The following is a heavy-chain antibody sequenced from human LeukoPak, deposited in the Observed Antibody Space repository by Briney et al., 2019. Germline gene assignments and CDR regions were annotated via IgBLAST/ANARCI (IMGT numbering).Heavy chain of an antibody. D-gene: IGHD3-10*01. Sequence: SSETLSLTCTVSGGSISSYYWSWIRQPPGKGLEWIGYIYYSGSTNYNPSLKSRVTISVDTSKNQFSLKLSSVTAADTAVYYCARGTLWFGASWHFDYWGQGTLVTVSS. CDR2: IYYSGST. J-gene: IGHJ4*02. V-gene: IGHV4-59*01. CDR1: GGSISSYY. CDR3: ARGTLWFGASWHFDY.